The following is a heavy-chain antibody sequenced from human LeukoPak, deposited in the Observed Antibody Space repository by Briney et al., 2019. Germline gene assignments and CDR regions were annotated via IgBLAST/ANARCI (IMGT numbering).Heavy chain of an antibody. Sequence: PGGSLRLSCAASGFTFSSYAMSWVRQPPGKGLEWIGSIYYSGSTYYNPSLKSRVTISVDTSKNQFSQKLSSVTAADTAVYYCARHRGVPAAIDFDYWGQGTLVTVSS. J-gene: IGHJ4*02. V-gene: IGHV4-39*01. CDR1: GFTFSSYA. D-gene: IGHD2-2*01. CDR2: IYYSGST. CDR3: ARHRGVPAAIDFDY.